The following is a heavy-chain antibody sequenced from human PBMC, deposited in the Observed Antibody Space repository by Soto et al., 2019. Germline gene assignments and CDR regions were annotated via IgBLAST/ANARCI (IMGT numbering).Heavy chain of an antibody. V-gene: IGHV4-38-2*01. D-gene: IGHD6-19*01. CDR3: ARLGLIALAGTGAFDI. CDR2: IYHSGST. CDR1: GYSISSGYY. Sequence: SETLSLTCAVSGYSISSGYYWGWIRQPPGKGLEWIGSIYHSGSTYYNPSLKSRVTISVDTSKNQFSLKLSSVTAADTAVYYCARLGLIALAGTGAFDIWGQGTMVTVSS. J-gene: IGHJ3*02.